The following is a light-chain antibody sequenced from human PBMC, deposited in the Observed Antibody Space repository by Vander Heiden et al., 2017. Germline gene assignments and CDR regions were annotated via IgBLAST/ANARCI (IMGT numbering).Light chain of an antibody. CDR1: SSDVGGYND. CDR2: DVS. Sequence: QSTLTHPASVSGSPGQSITIYCTGTSSDVGGYNDVSWYQRHPGKAPKLMIYDVSDRPSGVSNRFSGSKSGTTASLTISGLQAEDEADYYFASYTTSDTYVFGTGTEVTVL. CDR3: ASYTTSDTYV. V-gene: IGLV2-14*01. J-gene: IGLJ1*01.